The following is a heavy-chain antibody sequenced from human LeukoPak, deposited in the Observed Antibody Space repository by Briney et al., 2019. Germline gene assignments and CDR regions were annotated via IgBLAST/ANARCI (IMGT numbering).Heavy chain of an antibody. CDR2: ISYDGSNK. Sequence: GGSLRLSCAASGFTVSSNYMSWVRQAPGKGLEWVAVISYDGSNKYYADSVKGRFTISRDNSKNTLYLQMNSLRAEDTAVYYCAKDGISPYYGGNSGFDYWGQGTLVTVSS. CDR1: GFTVSSNY. CDR3: AKDGISPYYGGNSGFDY. J-gene: IGHJ4*02. D-gene: IGHD4-23*01. V-gene: IGHV3-30*18.